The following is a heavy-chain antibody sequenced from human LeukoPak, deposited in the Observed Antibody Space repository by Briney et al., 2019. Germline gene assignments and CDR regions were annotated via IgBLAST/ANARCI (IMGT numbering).Heavy chain of an antibody. Sequence: ASVKVSCTASGYTFTSYGISWVRPAPGQGLEWMGWISAYNGNTNYTQKLQGRVTMTTDTSTSTAYMELRSLRSDDTAVYYCARGLRDIVVVVAAPHYYYYYGMDVWGQGTTVTVSS. CDR2: ISAYNGNT. J-gene: IGHJ6*02. CDR1: GYTFTSYG. D-gene: IGHD2-15*01. V-gene: IGHV1-18*01. CDR3: ARGLRDIVVVVAAPHYYYYYGMDV.